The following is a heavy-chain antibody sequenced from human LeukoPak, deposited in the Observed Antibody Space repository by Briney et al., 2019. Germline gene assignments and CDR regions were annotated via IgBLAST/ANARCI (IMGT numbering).Heavy chain of an antibody. CDR2: INPNSGDT. D-gene: IGHD6-13*01. V-gene: IGHV1-2*06. CDR3: ARDHPPGIAAAGTY. Sequence: GASVKVSCKTSGYTFTGYYVHWVRQAPGQGLEWMGRINPNSGDTNYAQKLQGRVTMTTDTSTSTAYMELRSLRSDDTAVYYCARDHPPGIAAAGTYWGQGTLVTVSS. CDR1: GYTFTGYY. J-gene: IGHJ4*02.